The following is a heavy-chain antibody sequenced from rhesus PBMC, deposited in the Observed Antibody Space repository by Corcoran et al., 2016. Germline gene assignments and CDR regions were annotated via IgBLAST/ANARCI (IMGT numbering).Heavy chain of an antibody. D-gene: IGHD4-29*01. Sequence: QVQLQESGPGLVKPSETLSLTCAVSGGSISGGYDWSWIRQPPGKGLEWIGYNYGSSGSTNDHPSLKNRVTISKDTSKNQVSLKLSSVTAADTAVYYCARMPGSSSFDYWGQGVLVTVSS. V-gene: IGHV4-76*01. J-gene: IGHJ4*01. CDR2: NYGSSGST. CDR3: ARMPGSSSFDY. CDR1: GGSISGGYD.